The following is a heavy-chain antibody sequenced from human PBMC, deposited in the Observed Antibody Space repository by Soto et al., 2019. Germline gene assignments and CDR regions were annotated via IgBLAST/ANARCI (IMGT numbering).Heavy chain of an antibody. CDR2: INPNSGGT. J-gene: IGHJ4*02. Sequence: APVKVSCQASGYTFTRYDINCVRQATGQGLEWMGWINPNSGGTNYAQKFQGWVTMTRDTSISTAYMELSRLRSDDTAVYYCARGLNYYGSGSYNYWGQGTLVTVSS. D-gene: IGHD3-10*01. V-gene: IGHV1-2*04. CDR1: GYTFTRYD. CDR3: ARGLNYYGSGSYNY.